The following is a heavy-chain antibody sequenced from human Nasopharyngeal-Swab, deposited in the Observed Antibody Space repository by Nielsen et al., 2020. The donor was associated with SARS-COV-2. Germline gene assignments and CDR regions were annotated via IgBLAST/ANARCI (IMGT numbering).Heavy chain of an antibody. D-gene: IGHD6-19*01. V-gene: IGHV3-9*01. CDR1: GFTFDDYA. J-gene: IGHJ4*02. Sequence: SLPISCAASGFTFDDYAMHWVRPAPGKGLEWVSGISWNSGSTGYADSVKGRFTISRDNAKNSLYLQMNSLRAEDTALYYCAKDNGSGWYEFDYWGQGTLVTVSS. CDR3: AKDNGSGWYEFDY. CDR2: ISWNSGST.